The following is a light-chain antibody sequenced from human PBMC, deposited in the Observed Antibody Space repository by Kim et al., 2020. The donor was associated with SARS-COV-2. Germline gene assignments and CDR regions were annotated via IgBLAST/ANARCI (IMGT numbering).Light chain of an antibody. CDR1: SSDVGTYNY. Sequence: GQSVTISCAGTSSDVGTYNYVSWYHQQTDKAPKLMIYDVSKRPSGVPDRFSASKSGNTASLTISGLQAEDEADYYCCSYAGSYSWVFGGGTQLTVL. CDR3: CSYAGSYSWV. CDR2: DVS. V-gene: IGLV2-11*01. J-gene: IGLJ3*02.